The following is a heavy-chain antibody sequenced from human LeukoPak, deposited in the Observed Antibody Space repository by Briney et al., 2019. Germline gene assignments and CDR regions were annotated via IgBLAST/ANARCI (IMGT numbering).Heavy chain of an antibody. CDR3: AAASAFSSSWRS. CDR1: GLIFSSYN. J-gene: IGHJ5*01. D-gene: IGHD6-13*01. V-gene: IGHV3-48*01. CDR2: ITADNTTK. Sequence: GGSLRLSCTASGLIFSSYNMNWVRQAPGKGPEWVAYITADNTTKYYADSVKGRFTISRDNAKKSLFLQMNSLRAEDTAVYYCAAASAFSSSWRSWGQGTVATVSS.